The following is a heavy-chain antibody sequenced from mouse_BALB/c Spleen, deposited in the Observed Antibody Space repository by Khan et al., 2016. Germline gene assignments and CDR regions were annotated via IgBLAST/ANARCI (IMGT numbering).Heavy chain of an antibody. CDR2: IDPANGNT. CDR3: AREGYYGSSYYFDY. CDR1: GFNIKDTY. D-gene: IGHD1-1*01. V-gene: IGHV14-3*02. J-gene: IGHJ2*01. Sequence: VQLKQSGAELVKPGASVKLSCTASGFNIKDTYMHWVKQRPEQGLEWIGRIDPANGNTKYDPKFQGKATITADTSSNTAYLQLSSLTSEDTAVYYCAREGYYGSSYYFDYWGQGTTLTVSS.